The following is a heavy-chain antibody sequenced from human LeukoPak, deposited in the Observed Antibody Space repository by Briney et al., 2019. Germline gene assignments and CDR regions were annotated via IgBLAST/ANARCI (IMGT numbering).Heavy chain of an antibody. D-gene: IGHD3-10*01. J-gene: IGHJ4*02. V-gene: IGHV3-30*18. CDR3: AKDREYGPRTPLTGPLFDY. Sequence: GGSLKLSCAASGFTVSSNYMSWVRQAPGKGLEWVAVISYDGSNKYYADSVKGRFTISRDNSKNTLYLQMNSLRAEDTAVYYCAKDREYGPRTPLTGPLFDYWGQGTLVTVSS. CDR2: ISYDGSNK. CDR1: GFTVSSNY.